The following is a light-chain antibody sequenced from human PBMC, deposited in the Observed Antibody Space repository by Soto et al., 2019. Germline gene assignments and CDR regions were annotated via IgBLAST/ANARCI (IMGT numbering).Light chain of an antibody. CDR1: QSVSSNY. Sequence: EIVLTQSPGTLSLSPGDRATLSCRASQSVSSNYLAWYQQKPGQAPRLLIYGAFSRATGISDRFSGSGSGTDFTVTISTLEPADFVVYYCQQYDSSPRTFGQVTKLEIK. V-gene: IGKV3-20*01. CDR2: GAF. J-gene: IGKJ1*01. CDR3: QQYDSSPRT.